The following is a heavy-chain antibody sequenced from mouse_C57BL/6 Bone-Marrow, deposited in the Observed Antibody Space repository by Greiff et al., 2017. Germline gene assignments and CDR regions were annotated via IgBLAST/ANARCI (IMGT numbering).Heavy chain of an antibody. V-gene: IGHV1-55*01. D-gene: IGHD1-1*01. Sequence: QVQLQQPGAELVKPGASVKMSCKASGYTFTSYWITWVKQRPGQGLEWIGDIYPGSGSTNYNEKFKSKATLTVDTSSSTAYMQLSSLTSEDSAVYYCARTFITTVVGAMDYWGQGTSVTVSS. J-gene: IGHJ4*01. CDR1: GYTFTSYW. CDR3: ARTFITTVVGAMDY. CDR2: IYPGSGST.